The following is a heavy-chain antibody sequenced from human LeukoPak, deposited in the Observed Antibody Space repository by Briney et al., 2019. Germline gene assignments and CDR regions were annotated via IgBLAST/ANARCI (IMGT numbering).Heavy chain of an antibody. CDR1: GYTFTSYY. V-gene: IGHV1-46*01. Sequence: ASVKVSCKASGYTFTSYYMHWVRQAPGQGLEWMGIINPSGGSTSYAQKFQGRVTMTRDTSTSTVCMELSSLRSEDTAVYYCARGNFIAADTFYYFDYWGQGTLVTVSS. J-gene: IGHJ4*02. D-gene: IGHD6-13*01. CDR3: ARGNFIAADTFYYFDY. CDR2: INPSGGST.